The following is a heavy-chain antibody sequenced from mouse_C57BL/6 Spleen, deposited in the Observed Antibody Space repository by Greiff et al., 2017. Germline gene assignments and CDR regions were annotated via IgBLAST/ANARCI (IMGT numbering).Heavy chain of an antibody. J-gene: IGHJ2*01. D-gene: IGHD1-1*01. Sequence: VKLMESGPGLVAPSQSLSITCTVSGFSLTSYAISWVRQPPGKGLEWLGVIWTGGGTNYNSALKSRLSISKDNSKSQVFLKMNSLQTDDTARYYCARSYGSSYDYFDYWGQGTTLTVSS. CDR1: GFSLTSYA. CDR2: IWTGGGT. CDR3: ARSYGSSYDYFDY. V-gene: IGHV2-9-1*01.